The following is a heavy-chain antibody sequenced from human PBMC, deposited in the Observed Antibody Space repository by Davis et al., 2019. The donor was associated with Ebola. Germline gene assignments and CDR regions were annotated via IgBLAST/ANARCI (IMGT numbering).Heavy chain of an antibody. J-gene: IGHJ4*02. Sequence: ASVKVSCKASGYTFTSYAMHWVRQAPGQRLEWMGWINAGNGNTKYSQKFQGRVTIIRDTSASTAYMELSSLRSEDTAVYYCARFRWTGYSFDYWGQGTLVTVSS. CDR1: GYTFTSYA. D-gene: IGHD3/OR15-3a*01. CDR2: INAGNGNT. V-gene: IGHV1-3*01. CDR3: ARFRWTGYSFDY.